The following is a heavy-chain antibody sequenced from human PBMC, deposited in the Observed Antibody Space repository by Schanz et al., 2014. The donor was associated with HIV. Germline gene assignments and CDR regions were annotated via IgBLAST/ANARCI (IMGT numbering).Heavy chain of an antibody. D-gene: IGHD6-19*01. CDR1: GFSFNNYG. J-gene: IGHJ6*02. Sequence: QVQLVESGGGVVQPRRSLRLSCAASGFSFNNYGMHWVRQAPGKGLEWVAVMSYDGINKHYADSVKGRFTISRDNSKNTLYLQMNSLRPEDTAVYYCAKSHKHDSSDYYRFYYFGMDVWGQGTTVTVSS. V-gene: IGHV3-30*18. CDR2: MSYDGINK. CDR3: AKSHKHDSSDYYRFYYFGMDV.